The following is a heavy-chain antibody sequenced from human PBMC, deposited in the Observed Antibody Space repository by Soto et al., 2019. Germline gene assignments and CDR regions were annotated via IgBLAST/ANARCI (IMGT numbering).Heavy chain of an antibody. CDR3: THRVHWNYGLDV. CDR2: IYWDGDK. Sequence: GLTLANPTHTFTLTCTFSGFSLSTSGEGVVWIRQPPGKALEWLALIYWDGDKHYSPSLQSRLTITKDTSKNQVVLTMTNMDPVDTTTYYCTHRVHWNYGLDVWGQGTTVTVSS. CDR1: GFSLSTSGEG. V-gene: IGHV2-5*02. J-gene: IGHJ6*02. D-gene: IGHD1-1*01.